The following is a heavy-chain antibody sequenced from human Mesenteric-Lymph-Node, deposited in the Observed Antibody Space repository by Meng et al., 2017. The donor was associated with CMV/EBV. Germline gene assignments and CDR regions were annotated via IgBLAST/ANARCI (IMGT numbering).Heavy chain of an antibody. CDR1: GVSVTSCAYH. V-gene: IGHV4-61*08. J-gene: IGHJ4*02. CDR2: IYGTGIT. CDR3: AKSRSSTPGIVDD. D-gene: IGHD2/OR15-2a*01. Sequence: QVPLQGSGTGLVKPSETLSLTCIVAGVSVTSCAYHWSWIRQSPGKGLEWIGYIYGTGITIYNPSLKSRVTILLETSKNQFSLKLNSVTTADTAVYYCAKSRSSTPGIVDDWGQGTLVTVSS.